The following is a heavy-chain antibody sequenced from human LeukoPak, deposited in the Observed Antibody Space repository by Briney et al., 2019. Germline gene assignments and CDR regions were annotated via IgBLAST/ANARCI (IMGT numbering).Heavy chain of an antibody. CDR1: GYTFTGYY. J-gene: IGHJ4*02. D-gene: IGHD1-26*01. CDR3: ARERSGSYWDY. V-gene: IGHV1-2*02. CDR2: INPNSGGT. Sequence: ASVKVSCKASGYTFTGYYMHWVRQAPGQGLEWMGWINPNSGGTNYAQKFQGRVTMTTDTSTSTAYMELRSLRSDDTAVYYCARERSGSYWDYWGQGTLVTVSS.